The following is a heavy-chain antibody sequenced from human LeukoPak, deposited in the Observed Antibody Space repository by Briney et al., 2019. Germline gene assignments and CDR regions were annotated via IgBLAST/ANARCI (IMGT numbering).Heavy chain of an antibody. V-gene: IGHV1-24*01. CDR3: ATDGRLRFLAERNYYYYGMDV. Sequence: ASVKVSCKVSGYTLTELSMHWVRQAPGKGLEWMGGFDPEDGETIYAQKFQGRVTMTEDTSTDTAYTELSSLRSEDTAVYYCATDGRLRFLAERNYYYYGMDVWGQGTTVTVSS. D-gene: IGHD3-3*01. J-gene: IGHJ6*02. CDR2: FDPEDGET. CDR1: GYTLTELS.